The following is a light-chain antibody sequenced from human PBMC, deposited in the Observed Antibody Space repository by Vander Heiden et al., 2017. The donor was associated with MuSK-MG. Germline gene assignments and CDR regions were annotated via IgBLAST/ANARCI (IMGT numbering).Light chain of an antibody. CDR1: HSNIGIYF. J-gene: IGLJ3*02. Sequence: QSVLTQPPSASGTPGQRVTISSSGNHSNIGIYFVYWYQQFAGSAPKFLIFRNDTRPSGAPDRSSGSKSGTSASLAINGLRSEDEALYHCAAWDYRLRGPVFGGGTKRTVL. CDR3: AAWDYRLRGPV. V-gene: IGLV1-47*01. CDR2: RND.